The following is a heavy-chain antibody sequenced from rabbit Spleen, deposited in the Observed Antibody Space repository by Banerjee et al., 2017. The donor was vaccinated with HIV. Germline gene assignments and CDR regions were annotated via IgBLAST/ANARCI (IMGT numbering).Heavy chain of an antibody. Sequence: QEQLEESAGGLVQPGGSLKLSCKASGFTLSSYYMNWVRQAPGKGLEWIGYIDPVFGITYYANWAKGRFTVSKASSTTVTLQMTSLTAADTATYFCARVGSGYYFSLNLWGPGTLVTVS. CDR3: ARVGSGYYFSLNL. J-gene: IGHJ4*01. V-gene: IGHV1S45*01. D-gene: IGHD1-1*01. CDR2: IDPVFGIT. CDR1: GFTLSSYYM.